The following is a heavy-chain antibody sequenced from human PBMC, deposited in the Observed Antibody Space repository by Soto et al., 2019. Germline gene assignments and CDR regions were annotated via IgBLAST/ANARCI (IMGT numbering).Heavy chain of an antibody. CDR1: GYTFTSYG. D-gene: IGHD3-3*01. Sequence: ASVKVSCKASGYTFTSYGISWVRQAPGQGLEWMGWISAYNGNTNYAQKLQGRVTMTTDTSTSTAYMELRSLRSDDTAVYYCARDRIDLYYDFWSGYPPFDYWGQGTLVTVSS. CDR3: ARDRIDLYYDFWSGYPPFDY. CDR2: ISAYNGNT. V-gene: IGHV1-18*01. J-gene: IGHJ4*02.